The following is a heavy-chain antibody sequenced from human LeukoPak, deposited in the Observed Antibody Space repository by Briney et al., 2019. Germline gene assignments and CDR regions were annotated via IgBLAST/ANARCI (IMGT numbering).Heavy chain of an antibody. CDR1: GGSISSSSYY. D-gene: IGHD6-19*01. Sequence: SETLSLTCTVSGGSISSSSYYWGWIRQPPGKGLEWIVSIYYSGSTYYNPSLKSRVTISVDTTKNQFSLKLSSVTAADTAVYYCARQKGYSSGWYFDYWGQGTLVTVSS. CDR2: IYYSGST. CDR3: ARQKGYSSGWYFDY. V-gene: IGHV4-39*01. J-gene: IGHJ4*02.